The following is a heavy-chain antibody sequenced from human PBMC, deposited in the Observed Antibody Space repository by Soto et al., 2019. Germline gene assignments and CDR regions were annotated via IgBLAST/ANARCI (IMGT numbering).Heavy chain of an antibody. CDR2: ISGSGGST. V-gene: IGHV3-23*01. CDR1: GFTFSSYA. J-gene: IGHJ4*02. CDR3: AKFVIPIFGVVH. Sequence: GGSLRLSCAASGFTFSSYAMSWVRQAPGKGLEWVSGISGSGGSTYYADSVKGRFTISRDNSKNTLHLQMNSLRAEDTAVYYCAKFVIPIFGVVHWGQGTLVTVSS. D-gene: IGHD3-3*01.